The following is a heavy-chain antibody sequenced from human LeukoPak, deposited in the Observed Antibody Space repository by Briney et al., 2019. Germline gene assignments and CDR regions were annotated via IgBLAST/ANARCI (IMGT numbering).Heavy chain of an antibody. D-gene: IGHD1-1*01. CDR3: VREWENWNFFDH. CDR2: ISGGASII. CDR1: GFTFINYE. J-gene: IGHJ4*02. Sequence: AGGSLRLSCATSGFTFINYEINWVRQAPGKGLEWVSYISGGASIIYYADSVKGRFTISRDNAKNLVYLQMNSLRAEDTAVYYCVREWENWNFFDHWGQGTLVTVSS. V-gene: IGHV3-48*03.